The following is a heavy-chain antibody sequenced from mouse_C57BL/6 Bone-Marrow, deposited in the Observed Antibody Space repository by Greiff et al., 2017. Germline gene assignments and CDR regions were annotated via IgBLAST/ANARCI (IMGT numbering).Heavy chain of an antibody. V-gene: IGHV14-1*01. CDR1: GFNINDYY. CDR2: IDPEGGGT. D-gene: IGHD1-1*01. Sequence: VQLQQSGAELVRPGASVKLSCTASGFNINDYYMHWVKQRPEQGLEWIGRIDPEGGGTEYAPKFQGKATMTADTSSNTAYLQLSSLTSEDTAVYYCTTSTTVVADYWGQGTTLTAAS. J-gene: IGHJ2*01. CDR3: TTSTTVVADY.